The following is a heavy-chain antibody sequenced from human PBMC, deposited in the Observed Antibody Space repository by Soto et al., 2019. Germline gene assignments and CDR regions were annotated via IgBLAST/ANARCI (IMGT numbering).Heavy chain of an antibody. CDR1: GFTFSSNW. CDR2: INSDGSST. V-gene: IGHV3-74*01. CDR3: VRALYSSSRFGP. J-gene: IGHJ5*02. Sequence: EVQLVESGGGLVQPGGSLRLSCAASGFTFSSNWMHWVRQAPGKGLGWVSRINSDGSSTNYAESVKGRFTISRDNAKNTMYLQMNSLRAEDTAVYYCVRALYSSSRFGPWGQGTLVTVSS. D-gene: IGHD6-13*01.